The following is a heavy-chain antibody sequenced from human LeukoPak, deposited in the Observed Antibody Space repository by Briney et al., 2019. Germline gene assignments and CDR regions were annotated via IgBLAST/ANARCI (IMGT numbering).Heavy chain of an antibody. V-gene: IGHV1-2*02. CDR3: ARGSRVGRSGNWFDP. D-gene: IGHD3-10*01. CDR1: GCTFTGYY. Sequence: ASVKVSCKASGCTFTGYYMHWVRQAPGQGLEWMGWINPNSGGTNYAQKFQGRVTMTRDTSISTAYMELSRLRSDDTAVYYCARGSRVGRSGNWFDPWGQGTLVTVSS. J-gene: IGHJ5*02. CDR2: INPNSGGT.